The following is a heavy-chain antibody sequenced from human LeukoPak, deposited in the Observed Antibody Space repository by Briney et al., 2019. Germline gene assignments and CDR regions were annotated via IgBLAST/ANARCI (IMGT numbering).Heavy chain of an antibody. D-gene: IGHD1-14*01. CDR3: ARRCVNWFDP. CDR2: IYYSGST. Sequence: SQTLSLTCTVSGGSISSGGYYWSWIRQHPGKGLEWIGYIYYSGSTYYNPSLKSRVTISVDTSKNQFSLKLSSVTAADTAVYYCARRCVNWFDPWGRGTLVTVSS. V-gene: IGHV4-31*03. CDR1: GGSISSGGYY. J-gene: IGHJ5*02.